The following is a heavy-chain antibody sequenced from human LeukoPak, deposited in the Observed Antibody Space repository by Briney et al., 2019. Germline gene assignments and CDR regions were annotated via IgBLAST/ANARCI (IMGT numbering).Heavy chain of an antibody. CDR2: INTDGIST. J-gene: IGHJ4*02. Sequence: GGSLRLSCAASGFTFSSYWMHWVRQAPGKGLVWVSRINTDGISTSYADSVKGRFTISRDNAKNTLYLQMNSLRAEDTAVYYCARDPNYWGGVYWGQGTLVTVSS. CDR3: ARDPNYWGGVY. CDR1: GFTFSSYW. V-gene: IGHV3-74*01. D-gene: IGHD5-24*01.